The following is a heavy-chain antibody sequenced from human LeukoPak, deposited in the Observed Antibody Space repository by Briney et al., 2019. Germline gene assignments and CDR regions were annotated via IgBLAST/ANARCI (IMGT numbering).Heavy chain of an antibody. Sequence: SETLSLTCTVSGGSISSYYWSWIRQPPGKGLEWIGYIYYSGSTNYNPSLKSRVTISVDTSKNQFSLKLSSVTAADTAVYNCARDRGYSYGYDYWGQGTLVTVSS. CDR1: GGSISSYY. D-gene: IGHD5-18*01. V-gene: IGHV4-59*01. J-gene: IGHJ4*02. CDR3: ARDRGYSYGYDY. CDR2: IYYSGST.